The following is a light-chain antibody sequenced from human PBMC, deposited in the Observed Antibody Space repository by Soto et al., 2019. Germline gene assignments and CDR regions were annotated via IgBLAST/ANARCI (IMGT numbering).Light chain of an antibody. CDR2: DAS. CDR3: QQRSNWPPVT. CDR1: QSVSSN. Sequence: EIVLTQSPDTLSVCTGERATLSCRASQSVSSNLAWYQQKPGQAPRLLIYDASNRATGIPARFSGSGSGTDFTLTISSLEPEDFAVYYCQQRSNWPPVTFGQGTRLEIK. J-gene: IGKJ5*01. V-gene: IGKV3-11*01.